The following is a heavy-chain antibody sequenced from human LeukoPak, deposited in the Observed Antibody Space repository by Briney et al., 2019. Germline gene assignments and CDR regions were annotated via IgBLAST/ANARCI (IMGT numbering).Heavy chain of an antibody. D-gene: IGHD6-13*01. Sequence: SETLSLTCTVSGGSISSYYWSWIRQPPGKGLEWLGYIYYSGSTNYNPSLKSRVTISVDTSKNQFSLKLSSVTAADTAVYYCARLLGRVADGYYYYYGMDVWGKGTTVTVSS. J-gene: IGHJ6*04. CDR1: GGSISSYY. CDR2: IYYSGST. V-gene: IGHV4-59*01. CDR3: ARLLGRVADGYYYYYGMDV.